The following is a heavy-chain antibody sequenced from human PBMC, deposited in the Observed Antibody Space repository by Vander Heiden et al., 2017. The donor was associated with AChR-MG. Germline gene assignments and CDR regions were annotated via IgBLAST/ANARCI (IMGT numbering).Heavy chain of an antibody. J-gene: IGHJ6*03. D-gene: IGHD3-9*01. CDR3: ARASNHVLRYFDWSPNPYYYYYYYMDV. CDR2: IIPIFGTA. Sequence: QVQLVQSGAEVKKPGSSVKVSCKASGGTFSSYAISWVRQPPGQGLEWMGGIIPIFGTANYAQKFQGRVTITADKSTSTAYMELSSLRSEDTAVYYCARASNHVLRYFDWSPNPYYYYYYYMDVWGKGTTVTVSS. V-gene: IGHV1-69*06. CDR1: GGTFSSYA.